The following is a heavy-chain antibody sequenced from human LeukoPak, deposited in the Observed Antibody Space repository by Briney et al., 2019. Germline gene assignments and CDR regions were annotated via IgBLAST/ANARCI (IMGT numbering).Heavy chain of an antibody. CDR1: GFTFSSYA. CDR2: ISGSGGST. Sequence: PGGSLRLSCAASGFTFSSYAMSWVRQAPGKGLEWVSAISGSGGSTYYADSVKGRFTISRGNSKNTLYLQMNSLRAEDTAVYYCAKQDIVATYAFDIWGQGTMVTVSS. J-gene: IGHJ3*02. V-gene: IGHV3-23*01. CDR3: AKQDIVATYAFDI. D-gene: IGHD5-12*01.